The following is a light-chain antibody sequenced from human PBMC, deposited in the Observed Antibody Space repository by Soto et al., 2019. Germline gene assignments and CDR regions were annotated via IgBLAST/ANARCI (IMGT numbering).Light chain of an antibody. CDR3: HHYDNAAGT. V-gene: IGKV3-15*01. Sequence: EIVMTQSPATLSVSPGEGGTLSCRASQSISRNLAWYQQKPGQAPRLLIYGTSTRATGIPARFSGSGSGTEFTLTISPLQSEDFALYFCHHYDNAAGTFGGGTKVDIK. CDR1: QSISRN. J-gene: IGKJ4*01. CDR2: GTS.